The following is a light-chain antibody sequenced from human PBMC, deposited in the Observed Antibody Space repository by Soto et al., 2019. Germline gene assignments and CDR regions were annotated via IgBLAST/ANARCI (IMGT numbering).Light chain of an antibody. V-gene: IGKV3-20*01. Sequence: EIVLTQSPGTLSLSPGERATLSCRASQSVRNNYLAWYQQRPGQAPRLLIYAASSRATGIPDRFSGSGSGTDFTLTISRLEPEDFAVYYCQHYVTWPLTFGGGTKVE. CDR1: QSVRNNY. J-gene: IGKJ4*01. CDR2: AAS. CDR3: QHYVTWPLT.